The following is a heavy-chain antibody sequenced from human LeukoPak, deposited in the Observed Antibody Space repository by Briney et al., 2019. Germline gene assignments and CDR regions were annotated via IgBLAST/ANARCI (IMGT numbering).Heavy chain of an antibody. CDR2: IWYDGSNK. V-gene: IGHV3-33*06. CDR3: AKPREPSGRPYYFDY. J-gene: IGHJ4*02. CDR1: GFTFSNYG. Sequence: PGGSLRLSCAASGFTFSNYGMQWVRQAPGKGLEWVAVIWYDGSNKIYAESVKGRFTISRDNSKNTLYLQMNSLTVDDTAVYYCAKPREPSGRPYYFDYWGQGTLVTVSS. D-gene: IGHD1-26*01.